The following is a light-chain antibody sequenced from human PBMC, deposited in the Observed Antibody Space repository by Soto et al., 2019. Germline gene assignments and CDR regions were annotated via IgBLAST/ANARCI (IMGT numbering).Light chain of an antibody. V-gene: IGKV3-20*01. CDR3: QQYGSSPRFT. CDR2: GAS. Sequence: EIVLTQSPGTLSLSPGERATLACRTSQTLRSNFLAWYQQRPGQAPRLLIYGASSRATGIPDRFSGSGSGTDFTLNISSLEPEDFAVYYGQQYGSSPRFTFGPGNKVDVK. J-gene: IGKJ3*01. CDR1: QTLRSNF.